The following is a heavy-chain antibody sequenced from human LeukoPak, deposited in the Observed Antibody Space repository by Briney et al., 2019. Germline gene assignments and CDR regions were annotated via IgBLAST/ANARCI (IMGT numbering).Heavy chain of an antibody. D-gene: IGHD2-2*01. CDR2: IDAGNGDT. CDR1: GYTFSDYA. Sequence: ASVKVSCKASGYTFSDYAMHWVRQAPGQRFEWMGWIDAGNGDTRYSQKFQGRVTITRDTSASTAYIELRSLRSEDTAMYYCARDTVVPAYGMDVWGQGTTVTVSS. J-gene: IGHJ6*02. V-gene: IGHV1-3*01. CDR3: ARDTVVPAYGMDV.